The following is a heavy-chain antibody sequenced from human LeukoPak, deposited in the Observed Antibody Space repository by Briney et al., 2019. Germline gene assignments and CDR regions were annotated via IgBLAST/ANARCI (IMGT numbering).Heavy chain of an antibody. CDR1: GFSFRNYG. CDR2: IWYDGSDK. D-gene: IGHD3-10*01. V-gene: IGHV3-33*01. J-gene: IGHJ4*02. Sequence: AGGSLRLSCAASGFSFRNYGMHWVRQAPGKGLEWVAAIWYDGSDKYYSESVKGRFSISRDDSKNTVYLQMDSLRAEDTAICYCARDPQTGPPDYFDYWGQGVLVTVSS. CDR3: ARDPQTGPPDYFDY.